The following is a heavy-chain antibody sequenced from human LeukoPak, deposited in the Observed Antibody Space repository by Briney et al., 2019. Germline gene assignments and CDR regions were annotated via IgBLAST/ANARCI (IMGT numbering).Heavy chain of an antibody. CDR1: GFTFSNFA. V-gene: IGHV3-23*01. CDR2: ISGSSISR. CDR3: AKRGAIFGVAYYFDY. D-gene: IGHD3-3*01. Sequence: GGSLRLSCAASGFTFSNFALSWVRQAPGKGLEWVSAISGSSISRYYADSVKGRFTISRDNSKNTLYLQMNSLRAEDTAVYYCAKRGAIFGVAYYFDYWGQGTLVTVSS. J-gene: IGHJ4*02.